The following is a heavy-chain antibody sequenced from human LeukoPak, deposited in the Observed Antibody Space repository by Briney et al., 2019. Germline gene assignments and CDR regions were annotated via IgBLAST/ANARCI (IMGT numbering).Heavy chain of an antibody. CDR2: ISGSGGST. CDR1: GFTFSSYA. D-gene: IGHD2-2*01. Sequence: GGSLRLSCAASGFTFSSYAMSWVRQAPGKGLEWVSAISGSGGSTYYADSVKGWFTISRDNSKNTLYLQMNSLRAEDTAVYYCAKVRNGYCSSTSCPFDYWGQGTLVTVSS. V-gene: IGHV3-23*01. CDR3: AKVRNGYCSSTSCPFDY. J-gene: IGHJ4*02.